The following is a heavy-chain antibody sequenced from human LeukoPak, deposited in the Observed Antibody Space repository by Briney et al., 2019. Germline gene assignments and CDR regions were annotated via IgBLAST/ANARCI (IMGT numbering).Heavy chain of an antibody. Sequence: GGSLRLSCAASGFSFSSYWMNWVRQAPGKGLEWVANIKHDGTEKFYVDSVRGRFTISRDNAKNSVYLQMNSLRAEDTAVYYCARILNSGGYSYPGSLDFWGQGTLVTVSS. V-gene: IGHV3-7*01. D-gene: IGHD3-22*01. CDR1: GFSFSSYW. CDR2: IKHDGTEK. J-gene: IGHJ4*02. CDR3: ARILNSGGYSYPGSLDF.